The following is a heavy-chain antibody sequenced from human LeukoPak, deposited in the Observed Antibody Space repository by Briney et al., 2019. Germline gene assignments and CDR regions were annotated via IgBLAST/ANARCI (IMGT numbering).Heavy chain of an antibody. CDR1: GGSFSGYY. J-gene: IGHJ3*02. V-gene: IGHV4-34*01. CDR2: INHSGST. CDR3: ARNSRRYYDSSGYFGAFDI. Sequence: PPETLSLTCAVYGGSFSGYYWSWIRQPPGKGLEWIGEINHSGSTNYNPSLKSRVTISVDTSKNQFSLKLSSVTAADTAVYYCARNSRRYYDSSGYFGAFDIWGQGTMVTVSS. D-gene: IGHD3-22*01.